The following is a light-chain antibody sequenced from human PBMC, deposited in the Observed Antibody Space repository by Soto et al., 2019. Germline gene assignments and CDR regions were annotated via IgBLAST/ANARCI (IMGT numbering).Light chain of an antibody. CDR3: HKYNSALLT. V-gene: IGKV1-27*01. J-gene: IGKJ5*01. CDR2: AAS. Sequence: DIQMTQSPSSLSASVGDRVTITCRASQGIYNYLAWYQQKPGKAPKLLIYAASTLEAGVPSRFSGSGSGTDFTLTISRLQPEDVATYYCHKYNSALLTFGQGTRLEMK. CDR1: QGIYNY.